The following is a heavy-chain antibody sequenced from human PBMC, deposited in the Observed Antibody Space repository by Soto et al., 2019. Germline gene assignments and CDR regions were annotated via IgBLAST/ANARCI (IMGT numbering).Heavy chain of an antibody. V-gene: IGHV4-59*01. Sequence: PSETLSLTCTVPGGSISSYSWSWIRQPPGKGLEWIGYIYYSGSTNYNPSLKSRVTISVDTSKNQFSLKLSSVTAADTAVYYCARDKRRNGGSFDYWGQGTLVTVSS. D-gene: IGHD3-10*01. J-gene: IGHJ4*02. CDR1: GGSISSYS. CDR2: IYYSGST. CDR3: ARDKRRNGGSFDY.